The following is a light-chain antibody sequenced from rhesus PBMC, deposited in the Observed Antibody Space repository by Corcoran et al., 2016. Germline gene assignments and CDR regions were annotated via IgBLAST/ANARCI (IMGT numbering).Light chain of an antibody. Sequence: EIVMTQSPATLSLSPGERATLSCRASQSVSSYVAWYQQKTEPAPRFLLYGASSRATGIPDRFRGSGSGTDFTLPISSLEPEDFAVYYCQQYSNWPLTFGGGTKVEIK. CDR2: GAS. J-gene: IGKJ4*01. CDR1: QSVSSY. CDR3: QQYSNWPLT. V-gene: IGKV3S9*01.